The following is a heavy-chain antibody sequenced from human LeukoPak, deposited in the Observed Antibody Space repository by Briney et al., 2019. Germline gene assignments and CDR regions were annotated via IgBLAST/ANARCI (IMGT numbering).Heavy chain of an antibody. CDR3: ARDVPDRDYDFWSGYYSLYYYYYYMDV. CDR2: INHSGST. J-gene: IGHJ6*03. CDR1: GGSFSGYY. Sequence: SETLSLTCAVYGGSFSGYYWSWIRQPPGKGLEWIGEINHSGSTNYNPYLKSGVTISVDTSKNQFSLKLSSVTAADTAVYYCARDVPDRDYDFWSGYYSLYYYYYYMDVWGKGTTVTVSS. V-gene: IGHV4-34*01. D-gene: IGHD3-3*01.